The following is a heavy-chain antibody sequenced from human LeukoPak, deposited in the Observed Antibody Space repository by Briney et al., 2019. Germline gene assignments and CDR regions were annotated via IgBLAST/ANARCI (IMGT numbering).Heavy chain of an antibody. Sequence: GGSLRLSCAASGFTFDITWLHWVRQPPGKGLVWVARITSDGSSTTYAESVKSRFTISRDNAKNSLYLQMNSLRAEDTAVYYCARGITGPIYWGQGTLVTVSS. CDR3: ARGITGPIY. CDR1: GFTFDITW. D-gene: IGHD1-14*01. CDR2: ITSDGSST. V-gene: IGHV3-74*03. J-gene: IGHJ4*02.